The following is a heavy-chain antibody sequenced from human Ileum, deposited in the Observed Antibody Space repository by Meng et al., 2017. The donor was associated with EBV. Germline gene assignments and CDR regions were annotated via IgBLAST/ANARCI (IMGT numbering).Heavy chain of an antibody. J-gene: IGHJ4*02. CDR3: VRGGTYYLSY. Sequence: QGRWQHSGPGLLKPSDTLSLPCAISGGSSSRVYWWSWVRQSPEKGLEWIGEMYPTGPTYYNPSLKGRVSISIDKSKNQLSLKLNSVTAADTAVYYCVRGGTYYLSYWGQGSLVTVSS. D-gene: IGHD1-26*01. CDR1: GGSSSRVYW. V-gene: IGHV4-4*02. CDR2: MYPTGPT.